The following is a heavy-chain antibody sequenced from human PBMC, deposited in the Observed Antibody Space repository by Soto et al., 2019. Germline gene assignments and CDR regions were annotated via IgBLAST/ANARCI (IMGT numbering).Heavy chain of an antibody. CDR2: IIPIFGTA. J-gene: IGHJ6*02. Sequence: GASVKVSCKASGGTFSSYAISWVRQAPGQGLEWMGGIIPIFGTANYAQKFQGRVTITADESTSTACMELSSLRSEDTAVYYCARGAAAGHYYYYGMDVWGQGTTVTVSS. V-gene: IGHV1-69*13. CDR1: GGTFSSYA. CDR3: ARGAAAGHYYYYGMDV. D-gene: IGHD6-13*01.